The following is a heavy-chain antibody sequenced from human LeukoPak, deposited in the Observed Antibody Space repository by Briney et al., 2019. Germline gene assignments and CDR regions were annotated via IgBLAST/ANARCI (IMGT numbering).Heavy chain of an antibody. CDR3: AHRAAAGMGYYFDY. CDR2: IYWNDDK. J-gene: IGHJ4*02. CDR1: GFSLSTSGVG. Sequence: SGPTLVKPPQSLTLTCTFSGFSLSTSGVGVGWIRQPPGKALEWLALIYWNDDKRYSPSLKSRLTITKDTSKNQVVLTMTNMDPVDTATYYCAHRAAAGMGYYFDYWGQGTLVTVSS. D-gene: IGHD6-13*01. V-gene: IGHV2-5*01.